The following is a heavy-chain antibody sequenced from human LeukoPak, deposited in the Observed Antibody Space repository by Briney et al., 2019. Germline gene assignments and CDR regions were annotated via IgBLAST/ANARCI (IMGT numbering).Heavy chain of an antibody. CDR3: ARVCQDSSGLKGYYFDY. Sequence: ASVKVSCKASGYTFTSYGISWVRQAPGQGLEWMGWISAYNGNTNYAQKLQGRVTTTTDTSTSTAYMELRSLRSDDTAVYYCARVCQDSSGLKGYYFDYWGQGTLVTVSS. CDR2: ISAYNGNT. J-gene: IGHJ4*02. D-gene: IGHD3-22*01. CDR1: GYTFTSYG. V-gene: IGHV1-18*01.